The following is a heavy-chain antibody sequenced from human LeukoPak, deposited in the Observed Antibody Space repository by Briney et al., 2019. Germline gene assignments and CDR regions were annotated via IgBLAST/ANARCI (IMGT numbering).Heavy chain of an antibody. D-gene: IGHD6-19*01. CDR2: IYPGDSDT. Sequence: GESLKISCKGSGYSFTTYWIGWVRQMPGKGLEYMGIIYPGDSDTRYSPSFQGQVIISADKSINTAYLQWSSLKASDSAIYYCATRPYSSGWSNYYYNMDVWGHGTTVTVSS. CDR3: ATRPYSSGWSNYYYNMDV. J-gene: IGHJ6*02. V-gene: IGHV5-51*01. CDR1: GYSFTTYW.